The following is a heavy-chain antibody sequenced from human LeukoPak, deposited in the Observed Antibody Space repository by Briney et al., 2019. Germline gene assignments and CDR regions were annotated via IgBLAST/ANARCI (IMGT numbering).Heavy chain of an antibody. CDR2: ISGNGDST. CDR1: GFTFISYS. CDR3: AKDIGSYYDY. D-gene: IGHD3-10*01. V-gene: IGHV3-23*01. J-gene: IGHJ4*02. Sequence: GGSLRLSCSASGFTFISYSMTWVRQAPGKGLEWVSSISGNGDSTYYADSVKGRFTISRDNSKNTLYLEMNSLRAEDTAVYYCAKDIGSYYDYWGQGILVTVSS.